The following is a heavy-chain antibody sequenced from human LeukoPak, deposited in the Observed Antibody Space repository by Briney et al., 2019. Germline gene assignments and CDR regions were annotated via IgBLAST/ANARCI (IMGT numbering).Heavy chain of an antibody. CDR3: AKEYCGGGRCNDDFCDY. Sequence: GRSLRLSCAASGFTFRTNGMHWVRQAPGKGLEWVAVISYDEKTQYYADSVKGRFTISRDNSKNTLYLQMNSLRAEDTAVYYCAKEYCGGGRCNDDFCDYWGQGTLVTVSS. CDR2: ISYDEKTQ. V-gene: IGHV3-30*18. CDR1: GFTFRTNG. D-gene: IGHD2-15*01. J-gene: IGHJ4*02.